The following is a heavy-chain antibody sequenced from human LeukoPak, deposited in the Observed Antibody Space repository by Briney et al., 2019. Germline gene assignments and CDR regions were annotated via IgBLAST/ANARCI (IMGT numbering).Heavy chain of an antibody. D-gene: IGHD6-6*01. CDR3: ASSGFSETKNSSVDY. CDR2: ISISSSYL. Sequence: PGGSLRLSCAASGFTFSSYNMNWVRQAPGKGLEWVSPISISSSYLYYADSVKGRFTISRDNAKNSLYLQMNSLRAEDTAVYYCASSGFSETKNSSVDYWGQGTLVTVSS. CDR1: GFTFSSYN. J-gene: IGHJ4*02. V-gene: IGHV3-21*01.